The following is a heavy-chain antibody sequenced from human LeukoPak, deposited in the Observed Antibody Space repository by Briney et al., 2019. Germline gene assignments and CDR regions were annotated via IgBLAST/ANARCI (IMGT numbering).Heavy chain of an antibody. CDR1: GYTFTDHW. D-gene: IGHD3-10*01. CDR2: IYPDDSDT. CDR3: AKTYYYGSGTPADAFDI. Sequence: GESLKISCKASGYTFTDHWIGWVRQVPGKGLEWMGLIYPDDSDTRYTSSFQGQVAISADKSVNTAFLQWSSLKASDTAMYYCAKTYYYGSGTPADAFDIWGQGTMVTVSA. V-gene: IGHV5-51*01. J-gene: IGHJ3*02.